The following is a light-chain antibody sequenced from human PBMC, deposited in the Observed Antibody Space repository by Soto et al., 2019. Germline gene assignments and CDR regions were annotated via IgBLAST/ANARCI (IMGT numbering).Light chain of an antibody. CDR1: QSVSSSY. CDR3: QQYGSSPKLT. CDR2: GAS. J-gene: IGKJ4*01. V-gene: IGKV3-20*01. Sequence: ELVLTQSPGTLSLSPGERATLSCRASQSVSSSYLAWYQQKPGQAPRPLIYGASSRATGIPDRFSGSGSGTDFTLTISRLEPEDFAVYYCQQYGSSPKLTFGGGTKVDIK.